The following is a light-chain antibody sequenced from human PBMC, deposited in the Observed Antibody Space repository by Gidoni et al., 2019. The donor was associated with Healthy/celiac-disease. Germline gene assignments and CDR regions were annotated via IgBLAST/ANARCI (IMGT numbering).Light chain of an antibody. Sequence: QSVLPQPPSASGTPGQRVTISCSGSSSNIGSNTVNWYQQLPGTAPKLLIDSNNQRPSGVPDRVSGSKSGTSASLAISGLQSEDEADYYCAAWDDSLNGVVFGGGTKLTVL. CDR1: SSNIGSNT. V-gene: IGLV1-44*01. CDR2: SNN. CDR3: AAWDDSLNGVV. J-gene: IGLJ2*01.